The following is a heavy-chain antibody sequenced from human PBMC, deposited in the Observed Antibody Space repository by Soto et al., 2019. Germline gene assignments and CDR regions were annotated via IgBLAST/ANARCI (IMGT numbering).Heavy chain of an antibody. CDR1: GYTFTSYD. J-gene: IGHJ6*02. V-gene: IGHV1-8*01. Sequence: ASVKVSCKASGYTFTSYDINWVRQATGQGLEWMGWMNPNSGNTGYAQKFQGRVTMTRNTSISTAYMELSSLRSEDTAVYYCAKNGGYCSSTSCYNYYGMDVWGQGTTVTV. D-gene: IGHD2-2*02. CDR2: MNPNSGNT. CDR3: AKNGGYCSSTSCYNYYGMDV.